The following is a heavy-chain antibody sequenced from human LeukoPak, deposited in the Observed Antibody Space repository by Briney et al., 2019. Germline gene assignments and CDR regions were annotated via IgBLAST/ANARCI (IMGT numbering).Heavy chain of an antibody. CDR2: ISSSGSTI. CDR1: GFTFSDYY. J-gene: IGHJ4*02. D-gene: IGHD5-18*01. Sequence: GGSLRLSSAAYGFTFSDYYMSWIRQAPGEVLEWVSYISSSGSTIYYADSAKGRFTISRDNAKNSLYLQMNSLRAEDTAVYYCAREWRYSYGAGDYWGQGTLVTVSS. CDR3: AREWRYSYGAGDY. V-gene: IGHV3-11*01.